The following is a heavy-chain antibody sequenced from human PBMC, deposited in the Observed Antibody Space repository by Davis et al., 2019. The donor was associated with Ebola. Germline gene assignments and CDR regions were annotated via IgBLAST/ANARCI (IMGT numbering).Heavy chain of an antibody. Sequence: PGGSLRLSCAASGFTFRSYGMYWVRQAPGKGLEWVAVISYDGSNKYYAESVKGRFTISRDNSENTLYLQMNSLRADDTAVYYCAKALGSGTYNAVDVWGQGTTVTVSS. J-gene: IGHJ6*02. CDR2: ISYDGSNK. CDR3: AKALGSGTYNAVDV. V-gene: IGHV3-30*18. CDR1: GFTFRSYG. D-gene: IGHD2-15*01.